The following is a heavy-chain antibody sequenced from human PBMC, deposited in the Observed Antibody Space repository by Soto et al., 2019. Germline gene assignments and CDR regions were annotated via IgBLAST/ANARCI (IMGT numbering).Heavy chain of an antibody. CDR1: GFTFSSYS. D-gene: IGHD2-2*01. Sequence: PGGSLRLSCAASGFTFSSYSMNWVRQAPGKGLEWVSYISSSSSTIYYADSVKGRFTISRDNAKNSLYLQMNSLRAEDTAVYYCARDPFPPAAMPDVYFQQWGQGTLVTVSS. J-gene: IGHJ1*01. CDR3: ARDPFPPAAMPDVYFQQ. V-gene: IGHV3-48*01. CDR2: ISSSSSTI.